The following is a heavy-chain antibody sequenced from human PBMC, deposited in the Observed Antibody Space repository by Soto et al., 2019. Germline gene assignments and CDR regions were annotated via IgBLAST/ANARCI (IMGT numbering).Heavy chain of an antibody. D-gene: IGHD3-10*01. J-gene: IGHJ4*02. CDR3: VSGSGY. V-gene: IGHV3-23*01. Sequence: VQLLESGGGLVQPGGSLRLSCAASGFTLSSSAVRWVRQVPGKGLEWISSISGSGDKTFYADSVMGRFTISRDNSKNSLYLHMNTLRAEDTVIYYCVSGSGYWGQATLVPVSS. CDR2: ISGSGDKT. CDR1: GFTLSSSA.